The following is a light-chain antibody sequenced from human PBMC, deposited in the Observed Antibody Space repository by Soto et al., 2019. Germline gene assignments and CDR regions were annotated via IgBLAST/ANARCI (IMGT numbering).Light chain of an antibody. CDR1: QSIATY. CDR3: HQTLRSPPT. CDR2: AAI. Sequence: DIQMTQSPSSLSASVGDRVTITCRASQSIATYLNWYQQKPGKAPYLLIFAAISWQSGVPTRFSGSGHGTEFTLTLSSLQPDDFSTYYCHQTLRSPPTFGGGTKVEFK. J-gene: IGKJ4*01. V-gene: IGKV1-39*01.